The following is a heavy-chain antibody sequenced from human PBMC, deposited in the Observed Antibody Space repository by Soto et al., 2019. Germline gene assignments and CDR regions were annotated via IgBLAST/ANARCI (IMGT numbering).Heavy chain of an antibody. CDR2: IYHSGRT. V-gene: IGHV4-4*02. J-gene: IGHJ5*02. D-gene: IGHD3-10*01. CDR1: GGSINSSNW. Sequence: QVQLQESGPGLVKPSGTLSLTCAVSGGSINSSNWWTWVRQPPGQGLEWIGEIYHSGRTNYNPSLKSRVTISIVTSKTQSSLKLASVTAADTAVYYCAGYYGSGSYYLDWFDPWGQGTLVTVSS. CDR3: AGYYGSGSYYLDWFDP.